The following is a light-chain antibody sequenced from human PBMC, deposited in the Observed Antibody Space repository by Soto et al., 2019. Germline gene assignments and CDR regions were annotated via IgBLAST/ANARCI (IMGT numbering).Light chain of an antibody. J-gene: IGLJ2*01. CDR2: EVT. CDR3: SSYAGYNNIMV. V-gene: IGLV2-14*01. CDR1: SSDVGNGYDS. Sequence: QSVLTQPASVSGSPGQSITISCTGTSSDVGNGYDSVSWYQQHPGKAPKLMIYEVTNRPSGVSSRFSGSKSGNTASLTVSGLQAEDEADYYCSSYAGYNNIMVFGGGTKLTVL.